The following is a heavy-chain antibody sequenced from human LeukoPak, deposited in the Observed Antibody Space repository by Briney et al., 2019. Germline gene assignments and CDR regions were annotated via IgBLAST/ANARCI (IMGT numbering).Heavy chain of an antibody. J-gene: IGHJ3*02. CDR2: IIPILGPA. CDR1: GGTLSSYA. Sequence: SVKVSCKASGGTLSSYAITWVRQAPGQGLEWMGGIIPILGPASYAQNFQGTLTITADESTNTAHMELSSLRSEDTAVYYCARGGRFGYDGAFDIWGQGTVVTVSS. CDR3: ARGGRFGYDGAFDI. D-gene: IGHD5-12*01. V-gene: IGHV1-69*13.